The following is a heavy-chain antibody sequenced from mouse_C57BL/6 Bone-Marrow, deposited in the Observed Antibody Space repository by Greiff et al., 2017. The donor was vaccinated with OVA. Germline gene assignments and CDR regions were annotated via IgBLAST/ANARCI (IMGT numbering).Heavy chain of an antibody. CDR1: GYTFTSYW. V-gene: IGHV1-5*01. J-gene: IGHJ4*01. CDR3: TRMGDYDGSSSYAMDY. D-gene: IGHD1-1*01. CDR2: IYHGNSDT. Sequence: VQLQQSGTVLARPGASVKMSCKTSGYTFTSYWMHWVKQRPGQGLEWIGAIYHGNSDTSYNQKFKGKAKLTAVTAASTAYMELSSLTNEDSAVYYCTRMGDYDGSSSYAMDYWGQGTSVTVSS.